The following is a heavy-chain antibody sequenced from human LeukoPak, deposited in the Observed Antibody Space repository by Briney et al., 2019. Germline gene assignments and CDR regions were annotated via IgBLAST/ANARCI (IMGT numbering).Heavy chain of an antibody. V-gene: IGHV4-30-4*08. CDR1: GGSISSGDYY. D-gene: IGHD3-10*01. J-gene: IGHJ4*02. CDR2: IYYSGST. Sequence: SETLSLTCTVSGGSISSGDYYWSWIRQPPGKGLEWIGYIYYSGSTYYNPSLKSRVTISVDTSKNQFSLKLSSVTAADTAVYYCAGDYGSGSYRFDYWGQGTLVTVSS. CDR3: AGDYGSGSYRFDY.